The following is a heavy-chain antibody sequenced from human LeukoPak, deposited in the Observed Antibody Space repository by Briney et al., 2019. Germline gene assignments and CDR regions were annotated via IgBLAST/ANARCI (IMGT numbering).Heavy chain of an antibody. CDR3: AREWQGGIAAAGTRIEGDY. J-gene: IGHJ4*02. CDR1: GFSVSGYW. V-gene: IGHV3-7*01. Sequence: PGGSLRLSCAVCGFSVSGYWMTWVRQAPGKGLEWVANIKQDGSEKNYVDSVKGRFTISRDNAENSLFPQMNSLRVEDTAVYYCAREWQGGIAAAGTRIEGDYWGQGTLVAVSS. CDR2: IKQDGSEK. D-gene: IGHD6-13*01.